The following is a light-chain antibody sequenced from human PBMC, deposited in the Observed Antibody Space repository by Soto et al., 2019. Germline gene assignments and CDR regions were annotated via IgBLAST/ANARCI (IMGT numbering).Light chain of an antibody. V-gene: IGKV1-9*01. Sequence: IQLTQSPSSLSASVGDSVTITCRASQGISRYLAWYQQKAGRAPKLLISAASTLQSGVPSRFSGSGSGTDFTLTISGLQSEDSAIYFCQQYNNWPFSFGQGTRLEIK. CDR2: AAS. CDR1: QGISRY. CDR3: QQYNNWPFS. J-gene: IGKJ5*01.